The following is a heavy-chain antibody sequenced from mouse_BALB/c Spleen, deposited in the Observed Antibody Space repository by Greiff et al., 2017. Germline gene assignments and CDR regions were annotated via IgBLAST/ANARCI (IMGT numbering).Heavy chain of an antibody. J-gene: IGHJ3*01. CDR2: INPSTGYT. D-gene: IGHD1-1*01. CDR3: ARDGSSLAY. Sequence: VQRVESGAELAKPGASVKMSCKASGYTFISYWMHWVKQRPGQGLEWIGYINPSTGYTEYNQKFKDKATLTADKSSSTAYMQLSSLTSEDSAVYYCARDGSSLAYWGQGTLVTVSA. CDR1: GYTFISYW. V-gene: IGHV1-7*01.